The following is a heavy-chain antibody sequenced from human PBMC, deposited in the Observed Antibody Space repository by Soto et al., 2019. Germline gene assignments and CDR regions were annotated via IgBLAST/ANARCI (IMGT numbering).Heavy chain of an antibody. CDR1: GGSIGHYH. CDR2: IFYNGST. V-gene: IGHV4-59*12. Sequence: PSETLSLTCTVSGGSIGHYHWNWIGQAPGKGMEWIGYIFYNGSTHHNPSLTRRATISVDTSKNQFSLTLTSVTAADTAVYYCARGNDYGDVGLDYWGQGTLVTVSS. D-gene: IGHD4-17*01. J-gene: IGHJ4*02. CDR3: ARGNDYGDVGLDY.